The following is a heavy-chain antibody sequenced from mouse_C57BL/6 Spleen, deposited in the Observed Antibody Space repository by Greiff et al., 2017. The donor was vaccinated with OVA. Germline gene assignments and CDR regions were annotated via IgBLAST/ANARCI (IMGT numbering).Heavy chain of an antibody. Sequence: EVQLQESGPELVKPGDSVKISCKASGYSFTGYFMNWVMQSHGKSLEWIGRINPYNGDTFYNQKFKGKATLTVDKSSSTAHMELRSLTSEDSAVYYCARPDYDEGYFDVWGTGTTVTVSS. D-gene: IGHD2-4*01. J-gene: IGHJ1*03. V-gene: IGHV1-20*01. CDR1: GYSFTGYF. CDR3: ARPDYDEGYFDV. CDR2: INPYNGDT.